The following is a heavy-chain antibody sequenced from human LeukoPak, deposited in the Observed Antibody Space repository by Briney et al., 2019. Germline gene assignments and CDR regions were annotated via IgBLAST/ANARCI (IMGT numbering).Heavy chain of an antibody. V-gene: IGHV3-11*01. D-gene: IGHD2-15*01. Sequence: GGSLRLSCAASGFTFSDYNMGRMRQAPGKGLEWVSYTRNSDNNMFYADSVKGRFTISRDNAKNSLYLQMNSLRAEDTAVYYCARGGRYVVVVAAESYGMDVWGQGTTVTVSS. CDR1: GFTFSDYN. CDR3: ARGGRYVVVVAAESYGMDV. J-gene: IGHJ6*02. CDR2: TRNSDNNM.